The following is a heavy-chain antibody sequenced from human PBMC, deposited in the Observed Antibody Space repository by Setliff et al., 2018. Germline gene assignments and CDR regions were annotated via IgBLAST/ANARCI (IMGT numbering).Heavy chain of an antibody. J-gene: IGHJ4*02. Sequence: SETLSLTCAVYGGSFSGYYWSWIRQPPGKGLEWIGEINHSGSTDYNPSLKSRVTISVDTSKNQFSLKLSSVTAADTAVYYCARGYGYSSGWYRVYFDYWGQGTLVTVSS. CDR2: INHSGST. V-gene: IGHV4-34*01. D-gene: IGHD6-19*01. CDR1: GGSFSGYY. CDR3: ARGYGYSSGWYRVYFDY.